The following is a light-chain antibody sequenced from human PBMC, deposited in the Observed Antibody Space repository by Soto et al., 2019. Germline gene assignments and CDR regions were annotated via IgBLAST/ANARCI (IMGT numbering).Light chain of an antibody. J-gene: IGLJ2*01. Sequence: QSVLTQPPSVSRAPGQRVTISCTGSSSNIGAGYDVHWYQQLPGTAPKLLIYGNSNRPSGVPDRFSGSKSGTSASLAITGLQGEDEADNYCQSYDSSLSGFVVFGGGTKLTVL. V-gene: IGLV1-40*01. CDR2: GNS. CDR3: QSYDSSLSGFVV. CDR1: SSNIGAGYD.